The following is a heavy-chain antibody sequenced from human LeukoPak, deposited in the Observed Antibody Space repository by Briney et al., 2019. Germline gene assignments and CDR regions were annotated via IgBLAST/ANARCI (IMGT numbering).Heavy chain of an antibody. CDR1: GFTFSSYA. J-gene: IGHJ4*02. V-gene: IGHV3-30-3*01. D-gene: IGHD6-19*01. CDR2: ISYDGSNK. Sequence: GGSLRLSCAASGFTFSSYAMHWVRQAPGKGLEWVAVISYDGSNKYYADSVKGRFTISRDNSKNTLYLQMNSLRAGDTAVYYCAKEGSGWYKKLDYWGQGTLVTVSS. CDR3: AKEGSGWYKKLDY.